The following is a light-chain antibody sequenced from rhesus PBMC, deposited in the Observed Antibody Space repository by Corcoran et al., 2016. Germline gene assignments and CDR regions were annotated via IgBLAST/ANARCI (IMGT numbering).Light chain of an antibody. CDR1: LGISSW. CDR2: AAS. Sequence: DIQMTQSPFSLFALLGDIVTISCRPMLGISSWLAWFQQKPGKVPELLIYAASTLQSGVPSKFSGRGSGTDFTVANSNLQPEEYANYSCQNGYRLPTFGQGTKVDIK. CDR3: QNGYRLPT. V-gene: IGKV1-18*01. J-gene: IGKJ1*01.